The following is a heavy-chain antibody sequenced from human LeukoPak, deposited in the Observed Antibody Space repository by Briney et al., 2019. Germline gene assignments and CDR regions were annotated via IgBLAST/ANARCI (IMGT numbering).Heavy chain of an antibody. CDR3: ARGGSYVDY. J-gene: IGHJ4*02. CDR2: VNPDGSNI. D-gene: IGHD3-16*01. CDR1: GFTFSNYW. V-gene: IGHV3-74*01. Sequence: GGSLSLSCAASGFTFSNYWMHWVRQVPEKGLVWVSRVNPDGSNIAYANSVKGRFTSSRDNAKNTLYLQMNRLRVEDTAVYYCARGGSYVDYRGQGILVTVSS.